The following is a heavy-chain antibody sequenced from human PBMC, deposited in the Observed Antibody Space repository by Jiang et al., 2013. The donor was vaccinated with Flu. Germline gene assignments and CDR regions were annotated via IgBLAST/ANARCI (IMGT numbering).Heavy chain of an antibody. Sequence: QLVESGGGLVQPGGSLRLSCAASGFTFSSYEMNWVRQAPGKGLEWVSYISSSGSTIYYADSVKGRFTISRDNAKNSLYLQMNSLRAEDTAVYYCAREAGFGTRKREEIWGQGTMVTVSS. D-gene: IGHD1-14*01. J-gene: IGHJ3*02. V-gene: IGHV3-48*03. CDR2: ISSSGSTI. CDR3: AREAGFGTRKREEI. CDR1: GFTFSSYE.